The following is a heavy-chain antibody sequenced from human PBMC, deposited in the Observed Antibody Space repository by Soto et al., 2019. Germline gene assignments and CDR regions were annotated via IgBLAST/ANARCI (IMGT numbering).Heavy chain of an antibody. CDR3: ARGRYNWNYLYYYYGMDV. CDR2: IIPIFGTA. D-gene: IGHD1-7*01. CDR1: GGTFSSYA. Sequence: GASGKVSCKASGGTFSSYASSWVRQAPGQGLEWMGGIIPIFGTANYAQKLQGRVTMTTDTSTSTAYMELRSLRSDDTAVYYCARGRYNWNYLYYYYGMDVWGQGTTVTVSS. V-gene: IGHV1-69*05. J-gene: IGHJ6*02.